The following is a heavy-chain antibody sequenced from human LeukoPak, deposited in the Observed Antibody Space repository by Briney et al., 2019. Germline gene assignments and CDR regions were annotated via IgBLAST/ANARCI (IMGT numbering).Heavy chain of an antibody. D-gene: IGHD3-10*01. CDR2: IYSGGST. V-gene: IGHV3-53*04. Sequence: GGSLRLSCAASGFTVSSNYMSWVRQAPGKGLEWVSVIYSGGSTYYADSVKGRFTISRHNSKNTLYLQMNSLRAEATAVYYCTYQYYYGSGSYLYYYGMDVWGQGTTVTVSS. CDR3: TYQYYYGSGSYLYYYGMDV. J-gene: IGHJ6*02. CDR1: GFTVSSNY.